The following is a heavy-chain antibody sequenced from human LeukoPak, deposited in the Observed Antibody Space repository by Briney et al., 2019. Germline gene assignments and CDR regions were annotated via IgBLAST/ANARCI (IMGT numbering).Heavy chain of an antibody. Sequence: PGGSLRLSCAASGFTFRSYGMHWVRQAPGKGLEWVAVISYDGSNKYYADSVKGRFTISRDISKNTLYLQMNSLRAEDTAVYYCAKGFHYYDSSGYYQNDYWGQGTLVTVSS. CDR1: GFTFRSYG. D-gene: IGHD3-22*01. CDR2: ISYDGSNK. J-gene: IGHJ4*02. V-gene: IGHV3-30*18. CDR3: AKGFHYYDSSGYYQNDY.